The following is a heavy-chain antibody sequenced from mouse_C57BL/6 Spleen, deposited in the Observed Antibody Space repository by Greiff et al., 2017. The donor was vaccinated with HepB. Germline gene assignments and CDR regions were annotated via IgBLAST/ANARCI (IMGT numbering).Heavy chain of an antibody. Sequence: QVQLKESGAELVKPGASVKISCKASGYAFSSYWMYWVKQRPGKGLEWIGQIYPGDGDTNYNGKFKGKATLTADKSSSTAYMQLSSLTSEDSAVYFCARSGTGFFDYWGQGTTLTVSS. J-gene: IGHJ2*01. CDR2: IYPGDGDT. CDR3: ARSGTGFFDY. CDR1: GYAFSSYW. V-gene: IGHV1-80*01. D-gene: IGHD4-1*01.